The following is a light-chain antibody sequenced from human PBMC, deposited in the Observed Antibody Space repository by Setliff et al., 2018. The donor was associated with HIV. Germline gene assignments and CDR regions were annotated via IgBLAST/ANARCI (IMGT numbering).Light chain of an antibody. CDR2: DVS. CDR1: SSDIAIYNF. J-gene: IGLJ1*01. CDR3: SSYTSSSTLV. Sequence: QSALAQPASVSGSPRQSITISCTGTSSDIAIYNFVSWYQHHPGKAPKLIIYDVSNRPSGVSNRFSGSKSGNTASLTISGLQAEDEADYYCSSYTSSSTLVFGTGTKV. V-gene: IGLV2-14*03.